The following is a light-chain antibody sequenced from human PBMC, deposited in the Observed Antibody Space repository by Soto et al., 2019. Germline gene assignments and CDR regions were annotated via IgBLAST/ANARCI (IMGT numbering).Light chain of an antibody. CDR1: QPISNY. CDR2: DAS. CDR3: QHYNNWPPWT. Sequence: DIQMTQSPSSLSASVGDRVTITCRATQPISNYLAWYQQRPGKVPKLLIYDASALQSGVPSRFSGSGSGTEFTLTISSLQPEDVAIYYCQHYNNWPPWTFGQGTKVEIK. V-gene: IGKV1-27*01. J-gene: IGKJ1*01.